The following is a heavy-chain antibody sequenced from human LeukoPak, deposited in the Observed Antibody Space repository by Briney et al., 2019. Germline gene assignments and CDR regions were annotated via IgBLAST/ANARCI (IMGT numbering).Heavy chain of an antibody. J-gene: IGHJ4*02. Sequence: SQTLSLTCTVSGGSVSSGTYYWTWIRQPAGKGLEWIGRIYTSGSTNYNPSLKSRVTISVDTSKNQFSLKLSSVTAAVMAVYYCAREETDYDSSGYYRDYFDHWGQGTLVTVSS. D-gene: IGHD3-22*01. CDR2: IYTSGST. CDR1: GGSVSSGTYY. V-gene: IGHV4-61*02. CDR3: AREETDYDSSGYYRDYFDH.